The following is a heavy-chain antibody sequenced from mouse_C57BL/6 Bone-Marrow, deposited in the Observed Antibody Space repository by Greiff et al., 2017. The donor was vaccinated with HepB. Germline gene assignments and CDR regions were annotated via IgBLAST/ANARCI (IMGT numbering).Heavy chain of an antibody. J-gene: IGHJ1*03. V-gene: IGHV1-82*01. Sequence: VQLQQSGPELVKPGASVKISCKASGYAFSSSWMNWVKQRPGKGLEWIGRIYPGDGDTNYNGKFKGKATLTADKSSSTAYMQLSSLTSEDSAVYFCARFMTTVPHWYFDVWGTGTTVTVSS. CDR2: IYPGDGDT. CDR1: GYAFSSSW. D-gene: IGHD1-1*01. CDR3: ARFMTTVPHWYFDV.